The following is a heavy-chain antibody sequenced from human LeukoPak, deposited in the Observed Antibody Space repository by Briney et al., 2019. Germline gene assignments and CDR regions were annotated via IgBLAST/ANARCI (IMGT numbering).Heavy chain of an antibody. CDR1: GNTLTDLS. CDR3: ARSGTFDWFFDY. CDR2: FDPEDGET. J-gene: IGHJ4*02. D-gene: IGHD3-9*01. Sequence: ASVKVSCKVSGNTLTDLSMHWVRQAPGKGLEWMGRFDPEDGETIYAQKFQGRVTMTEDTSTDTAYMELSSLRSEDTAVYYCARSGTFDWFFDYWGQGTLVTVSS. V-gene: IGHV1-24*01.